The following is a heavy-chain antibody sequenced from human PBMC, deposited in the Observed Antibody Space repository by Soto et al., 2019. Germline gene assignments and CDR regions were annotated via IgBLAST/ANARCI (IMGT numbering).Heavy chain of an antibody. CDR2: NSGSGGST. Sequence: KRLAKVTANSGSGGSTNYADSVKGRFTISRHNSKNTLYLQMNSLRAEDTAVYYCAKDSLFLLLSCPSPDYSCYFGLGVSGQPITVTVPS. V-gene: IGHV3-23*01. J-gene: IGHJ6*02. CDR3: AKDSLFLLLSCPSPDYSCYFGLGV. D-gene: IGHD2-15*01.